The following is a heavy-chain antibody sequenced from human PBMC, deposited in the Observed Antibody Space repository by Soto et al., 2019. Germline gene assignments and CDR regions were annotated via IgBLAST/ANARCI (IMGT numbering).Heavy chain of an antibody. V-gene: IGHV1-46*01. CDR1: GGTFSSYA. CDR3: ASQVSGRDHYYYGMDV. J-gene: IGHJ6*02. Sequence: ASVKVSCKASGGTFSSYAISWVRQAPGQGLEWMGIINPSGGSTSYAQKFQGRVTMTRDTSTSTVYMELSSLRSEDTAVYYCASQVSGRDHYYYGMDVWGQGTTVTVSS. D-gene: IGHD2-15*01. CDR2: INPSGGST.